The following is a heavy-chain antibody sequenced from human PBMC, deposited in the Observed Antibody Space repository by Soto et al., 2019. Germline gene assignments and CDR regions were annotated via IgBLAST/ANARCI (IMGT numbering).Heavy chain of an antibody. V-gene: IGHV4-39*01. CDR2: IYYSGST. CDR1: GGSISSSSYY. J-gene: IGHJ4*02. D-gene: IGHD5-12*01. CDR3: ARREWLRGIDY. Sequence: SETLSLTCTVSGGSISSSSYYWGWIRQPPGKGLEWIGSIYYSGSTYYNPSLKSRVTISVDTSNNQFSLKLSSVTAADTAVYYCARREWLRGIDYWGQGTLVTVSS.